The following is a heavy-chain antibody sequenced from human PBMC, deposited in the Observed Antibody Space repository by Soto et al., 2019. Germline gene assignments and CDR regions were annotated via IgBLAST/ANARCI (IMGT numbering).Heavy chain of an antibody. Sequence: PGGSLRLSCTASGFTFGDYAMSWFRQAPGKGLEWVGFIRSKAYGGTTEYAASVKGRFTISRDDSKSIAYLQMNSLKTEDTAVYYCTRDYRDCSSTSCYAAWGVVYYYYYMDVWGKGTTVTVSS. CDR2: IRSKAYGGTT. J-gene: IGHJ6*03. D-gene: IGHD2-2*01. V-gene: IGHV3-49*03. CDR1: GFTFGDYA. CDR3: TRDYRDCSSTSCYAAWGVVYYYYYMDV.